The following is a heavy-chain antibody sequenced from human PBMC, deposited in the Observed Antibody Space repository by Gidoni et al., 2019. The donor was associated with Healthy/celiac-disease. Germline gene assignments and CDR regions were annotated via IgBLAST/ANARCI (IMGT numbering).Heavy chain of an antibody. Sequence: EVQLVESGGGLVQPGRSLRLSCAASGFTFADYAMHWVRQAPGKGLEWVSGISWNSGSIGYADSVKGRFTISRDNAKNSLYLQMNSLRAEDTALYYCAKKAYDFWSGYYPGYFDYWGQGTLVTVSS. D-gene: IGHD3-3*01. V-gene: IGHV3-9*01. CDR1: GFTFADYA. CDR3: AKKAYDFWSGYYPGYFDY. CDR2: ISWNSGSI. J-gene: IGHJ4*02.